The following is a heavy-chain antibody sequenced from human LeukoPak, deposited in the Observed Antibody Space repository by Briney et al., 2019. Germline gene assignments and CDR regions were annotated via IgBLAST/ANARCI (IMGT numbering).Heavy chain of an antibody. CDR1: GGSFSGYY. Sequence: PSETLSLTCAVCGGSFSGYYWSWIRQPPGKGLEWIGEINHSGSTNYNPSLKSRVTISVDTSKNQFSLKLSSVTAADTAVYYCARGPRYVDVWGKGTTVTVSS. J-gene: IGHJ6*03. V-gene: IGHV4-34*01. CDR3: ARGPRYVDV. CDR2: INHSGST.